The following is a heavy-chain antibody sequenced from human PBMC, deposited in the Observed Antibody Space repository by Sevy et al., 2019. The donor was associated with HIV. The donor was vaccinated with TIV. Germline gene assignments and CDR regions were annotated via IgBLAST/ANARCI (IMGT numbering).Heavy chain of an antibody. CDR1: GFTFSSYS. V-gene: IGHV3-21*01. J-gene: IGHJ3*02. CDR3: AREEYYYDSSGYRKTGDAFDI. Sequence: GGSLRLSCVASGFTFSSYSMNWVRQAPGKGLEWVSSISSSSSYIYYADSVKGRFTISRDNAKNSLYLQMNSLRAEDTAVYYCAREEYYYDSSGYRKTGDAFDIWGQGTMVTVSS. CDR2: ISSSSSYI. D-gene: IGHD3-22*01.